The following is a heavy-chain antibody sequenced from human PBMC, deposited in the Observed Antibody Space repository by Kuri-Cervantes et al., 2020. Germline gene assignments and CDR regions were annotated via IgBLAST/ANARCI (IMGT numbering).Heavy chain of an antibody. CDR3: SREELRFSGWVSNRSHYYYGMDV. Sequence: ASVKVSCKASGYTFTSYYMHWVRQAPGQGLEWMGIINPSGGSTSYAQKFQGRVTMTRDTSTSTVYMELSSLRSDDTAVYYYSREELRFSGWVSNRSHYYYGMDVWGQGTTVTVSS. J-gene: IGHJ6*02. CDR2: INPSGGST. D-gene: IGHD3-3*01. CDR1: GYTFTSYY. V-gene: IGHV1-46*01.